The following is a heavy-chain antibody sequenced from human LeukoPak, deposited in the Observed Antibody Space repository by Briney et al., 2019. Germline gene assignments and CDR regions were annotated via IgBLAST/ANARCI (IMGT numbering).Heavy chain of an antibody. D-gene: IGHD1-1*01. Sequence: GGSLRLSCAASGFTFSSYSMNWVRQAPGKGLEWVSYISSSSSTIYYADSVKGRFTISRDYAKNSLFLQMNSLRDEDTAVYYCARAGLTTYPPNFDYWGQGTLVTVSS. V-gene: IGHV3-48*02. CDR2: ISSSSSTI. J-gene: IGHJ4*02. CDR3: ARAGLTTYPPNFDY. CDR1: GFTFSSYS.